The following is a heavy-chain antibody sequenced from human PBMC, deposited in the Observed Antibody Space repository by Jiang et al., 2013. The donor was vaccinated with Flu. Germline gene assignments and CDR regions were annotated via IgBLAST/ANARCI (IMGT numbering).Heavy chain of an antibody. CDR1: GGSISSSSYY. CDR2: IYYSGST. V-gene: IGHV4-39*01. J-gene: IGHJ5*02. D-gene: IGHD3-22*01. CDR3: ARHTYYYDSSGYYLIGNWFDP. Sequence: VKPSETLSLTCAVYGGSISSSSYYWGWIRQPPGKGLEWIGSIYYSGSTYYNPSLKSRVTISVDTSKNQFSLKLSSVTAADTAVYYCARHTYYYDSSGYYLIGNWFDPWGQGTLVTVSS.